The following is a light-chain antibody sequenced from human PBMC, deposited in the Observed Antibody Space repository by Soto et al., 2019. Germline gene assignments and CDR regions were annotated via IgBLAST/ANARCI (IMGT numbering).Light chain of an antibody. V-gene: IGKV1-5*01. CDR3: QQYNSYSEYT. CDR1: QSISSW. CDR2: DAS. J-gene: IGKJ2*01. Sequence: DIQMTQSPSTLSASVGDRVTITCRASQSISSWLAWYQQKPGKAPKLLIYDASSLESGVTSRFSGSGSGTEFTLTISSLQPDDFATYYCQQYNSYSEYTFGQGTKLEIK.